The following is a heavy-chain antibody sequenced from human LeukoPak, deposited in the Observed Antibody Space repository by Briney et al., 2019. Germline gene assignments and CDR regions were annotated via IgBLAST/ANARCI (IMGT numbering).Heavy chain of an antibody. CDR1: GYTFTGYY. V-gene: IGHV1-2*04. J-gene: IGHJ6*02. CDR2: INPNSGGT. D-gene: IGHD2-2*01. CDR3: AKEVPAADYSYGMDV. Sequence: GASVRVSCKASGYTFTGYYMHWVRQARGQGVEWMGWINPNSGGTNYAQKFQGWVTMTRDTSISTAYMELSRLRSDDTAVYYCAKEVPAADYSYGMDVWGQGTTVTVSS.